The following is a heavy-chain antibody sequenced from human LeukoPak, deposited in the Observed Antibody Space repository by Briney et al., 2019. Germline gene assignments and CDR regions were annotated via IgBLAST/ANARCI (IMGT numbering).Heavy chain of an antibody. J-gene: IGHJ4*02. CDR3: ARSVSLDY. CDR2: ISSYI. Sequence: GGSLRLCCATSGFIFNTYTINWVRQAPGKGLEWVSSISSYIYYADSVKGRFTISKDNAKNSLYLQMNSLRDEDTAVYYCARSVSLDYWGQGTLVTVSS. V-gene: IGHV3-21*01. CDR1: GFIFNTYT.